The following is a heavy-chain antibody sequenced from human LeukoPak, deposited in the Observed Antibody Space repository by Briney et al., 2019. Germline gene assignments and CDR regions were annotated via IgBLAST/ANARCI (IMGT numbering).Heavy chain of an antibody. J-gene: IGHJ4*02. V-gene: IGHV1-69*13. CDR2: IIPIFGTA. Sequence: GASVKVSCKASGGTFSSYAISWVRQAPGQGLEWMGGIIPIFGTANYAQKFQGRVTITADESTSTAYMELSSLRSDDTAVYYCARDLGNNWSLDYWGQGTLVTVSS. CDR1: GGTFSSYA. D-gene: IGHD3-3*01. CDR3: ARDLGNNWSLDY.